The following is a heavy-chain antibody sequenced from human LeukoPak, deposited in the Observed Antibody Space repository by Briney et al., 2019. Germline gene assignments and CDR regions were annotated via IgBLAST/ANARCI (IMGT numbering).Heavy chain of an antibody. J-gene: IGHJ4*02. CDR3: AREMDSSVAALYFDY. CDR1: GGTFSSYA. D-gene: IGHD6-19*01. Sequence: SVKVSCKASGGTFSSYAISWVRQAPGQGLEWMGRIIPILGIANYAQKFQGRVTITADKSTSTAYVELSSLRSEDTAVYYCAREMDSSVAALYFDYWGQGTLVTVSS. CDR2: IIPILGIA. V-gene: IGHV1-69*04.